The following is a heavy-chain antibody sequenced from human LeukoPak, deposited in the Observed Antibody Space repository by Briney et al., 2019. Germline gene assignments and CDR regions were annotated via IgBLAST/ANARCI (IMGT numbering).Heavy chain of an antibody. Sequence: GGSLRLSCAASGFTFSSYAMSWVRQAPGKGLEWVSAISGSGGSTYYADSVKGRFTISRDNSKNTLYLQMNSLRAEDTAVYYCAKGGMDYYDSSDYFDYWGQGTLVTVSS. CDR2: ISGSGGST. CDR3: AKGGMDYYDSSDYFDY. D-gene: IGHD3-22*01. J-gene: IGHJ4*02. V-gene: IGHV3-23*01. CDR1: GFTFSSYA.